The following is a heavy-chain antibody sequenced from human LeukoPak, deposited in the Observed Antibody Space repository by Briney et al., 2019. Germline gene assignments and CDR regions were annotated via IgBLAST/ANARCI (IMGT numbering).Heavy chain of an antibody. CDR1: GGSISSYY. J-gene: IGHJ5*02. V-gene: IGHV4-4*07. D-gene: IGHD2-15*01. CDR3: ARDQRYCSGGSCLYNWFDH. CDR2: IYTSGST. Sequence: PSETLSLTCTVSGGSISSYYWSWLRQPAGKGLEWIGRIYTSGSTNYIPSLKSRVTMSVDTSKNQFSLKLSSVTAAGTAVYYCARDQRYCSGGSCLYNWFDHWGQGTLVTVSS.